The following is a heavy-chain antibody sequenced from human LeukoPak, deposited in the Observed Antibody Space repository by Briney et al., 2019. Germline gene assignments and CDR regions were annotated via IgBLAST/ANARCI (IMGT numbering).Heavy chain of an antibody. CDR1: GYTFTGYY. CDR2: INPNSGGT. Sequence: GASVKVSCKASGYTFTGYYMHWVRQAPGQALEWMGWINPNSGGTNYAQKFQGRVTMTRDTSISTAYMELSGLRSDDTAVYYCASHPSHSGYSVVLWLWGQGTPVTVSS. V-gene: IGHV1-2*02. J-gene: IGHJ4*02. CDR3: ASHPSHSGYSVVLWL. D-gene: IGHD5-12*01.